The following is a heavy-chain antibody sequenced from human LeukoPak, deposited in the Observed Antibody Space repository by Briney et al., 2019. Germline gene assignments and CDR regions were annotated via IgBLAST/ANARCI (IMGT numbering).Heavy chain of an antibody. D-gene: IGHD4-23*01. CDR2: ISYDGSNK. CDR3: AKILYGGYYGRDV. V-gene: IGHV3-30*18. J-gene: IGHJ6*02. Sequence: GGSLRLSCAASGFTFSSYGMHWVRQAPGKGLEWVAVISYDGSNKYCADSVKGRLTISRDNSKNTLYLQMNSLRAEDTAVYYCAKILYGGYYGRDVWGQGTTVTVSS. CDR1: GFTFSSYG.